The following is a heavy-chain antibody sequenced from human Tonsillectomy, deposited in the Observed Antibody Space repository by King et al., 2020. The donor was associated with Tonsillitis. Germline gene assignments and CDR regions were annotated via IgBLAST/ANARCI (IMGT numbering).Heavy chain of an antibody. CDR2: IKEDGSAK. CDR3: ARDPGSDAFDI. D-gene: IGHD1-26*01. Sequence: VQLVESGGGLVQPGGSLRLSCAVSGFTSSNYLMSWVRQAPGEGRGWVGNIKEDGSAKYYLDSVKGRFTISRYNAKNPLYLQMNGLRAEDTAVYYCARDPGSDAFDIWGQGTLVSVSS. CDR1: GFTSSNYL. V-gene: IGHV3-7*01. J-gene: IGHJ3*02.